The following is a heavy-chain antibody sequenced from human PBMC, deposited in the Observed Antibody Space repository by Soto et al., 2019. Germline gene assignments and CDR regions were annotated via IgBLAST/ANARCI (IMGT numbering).Heavy chain of an antibody. Sequence: PGGSLRLSCAASGFTFSSYAMSWVRQAPGKGLEWVSAISGSGGSTYYADSVKGRFTISRDNSKNTLYLQMNSLRAEDTAVYYCAKDALLWFGEFMPGYMDVWGKGTTVTVSS. CDR1: GFTFSSYA. CDR3: AKDALLWFGEFMPGYMDV. V-gene: IGHV3-23*01. D-gene: IGHD3-10*01. CDR2: ISGSGGST. J-gene: IGHJ6*03.